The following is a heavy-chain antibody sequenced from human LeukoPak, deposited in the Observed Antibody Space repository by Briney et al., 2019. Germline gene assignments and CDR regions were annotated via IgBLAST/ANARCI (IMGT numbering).Heavy chain of an antibody. CDR1: GGSISSYY. CDR3: ARDGGGWLQSSDDAFDI. J-gene: IGHJ3*02. D-gene: IGHD5-24*01. CDR2: IYYSGST. Sequence: SETLSLTCTVSGGSISSYYWSWIRQPPGKGLEWLGYIYYSGSTNYNPSLKSRVTISVDTSKNQFSLKLSSVTAADTAVYYCARDGGGWLQSSDDAFDIWGQGTMVTVSS. V-gene: IGHV4-59*01.